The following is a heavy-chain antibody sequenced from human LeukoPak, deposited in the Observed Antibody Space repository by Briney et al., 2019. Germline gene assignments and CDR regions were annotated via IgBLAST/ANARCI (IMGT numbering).Heavy chain of an antibody. CDR2: IGLASGFT. J-gene: IGHJ4*02. Sequence: GGFLRLSCAASGFIFSSYSMNWVRQAPGRGLEWISYIGLASGFTSYADSVKGRFTISSDTARNSLYLHMHSLRAEDTAVYYCARDHNWAFDYWGQGALVTVSS. V-gene: IGHV3-21*05. CDR1: GFIFSSYS. D-gene: IGHD1-20*01. CDR3: ARDHNWAFDY.